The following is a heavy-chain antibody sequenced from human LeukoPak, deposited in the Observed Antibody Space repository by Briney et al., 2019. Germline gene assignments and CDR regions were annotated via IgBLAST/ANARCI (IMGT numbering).Heavy chain of an antibody. Sequence: GGSLRLSCAASEFSFSSYAMTWVRQAPGKGLEWVSTISGSGGSTYYAASVKGRFTISRDNSKNTLYLQMNSLRAEDTALYYCAKDGHSSGWGLDYWGQGTLVTVSS. CDR2: ISGSGGST. V-gene: IGHV3-23*01. D-gene: IGHD6-19*01. J-gene: IGHJ4*02. CDR1: EFSFSSYA. CDR3: AKDGHSSGWGLDY.